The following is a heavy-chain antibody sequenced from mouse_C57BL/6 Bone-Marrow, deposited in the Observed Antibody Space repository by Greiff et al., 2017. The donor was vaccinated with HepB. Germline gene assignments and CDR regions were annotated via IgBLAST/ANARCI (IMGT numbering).Heavy chain of an antibody. J-gene: IGHJ2*01. CDR3: AILMVTTNYFDY. V-gene: IGHV5-6*01. CDR1: GFTFSSYG. D-gene: IGHD2-3*01. CDR2: ISSGGSYT. Sequence: EVMLVESGGDLVKPGGSLKLSCAASGFTFSSYGMSWVRQTPDKRLEWVAIISSGGSYTYYPDSVKGRFTICRDNDKNTLYLQMSSLKSEDTAMYYCAILMVTTNYFDYWGQGTTLTVSS.